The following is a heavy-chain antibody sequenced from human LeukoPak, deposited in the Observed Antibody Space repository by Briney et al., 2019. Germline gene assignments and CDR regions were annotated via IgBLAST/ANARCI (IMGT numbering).Heavy chain of an antibody. CDR1: GGSTSSYY. CDR2: IYYSGST. CDR3: ARLRSNYYESSGMIDY. D-gene: IGHD3-22*01. Sequence: SETLSLTCTVSGGSTSSYYWSWIRPPPGKGLEWIGYIYYSGSTNYNPSLKSRVTISVDTSKNQFSLKLSSVTAADTAVYYCARLRSNYYESSGMIDYWGQGTLVTVSS. J-gene: IGHJ4*02. V-gene: IGHV4-59*08.